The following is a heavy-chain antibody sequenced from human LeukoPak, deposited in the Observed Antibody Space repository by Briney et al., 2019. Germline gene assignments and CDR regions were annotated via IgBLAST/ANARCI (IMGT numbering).Heavy chain of an antibody. Sequence: SETLSLTCTVSGGSISSGSYYWTWIRQPAGKGPEWIGRIFARGSTNYNPSLKSRVTISLDTSKNQFSLKLSSVTAADTAVYYCASQLGAFDIWGQGTMVTVSS. CDR3: ASQLGAFDI. D-gene: IGHD2-2*01. V-gene: IGHV4-61*02. CDR1: GGSISSGSYY. J-gene: IGHJ3*02. CDR2: IFARGST.